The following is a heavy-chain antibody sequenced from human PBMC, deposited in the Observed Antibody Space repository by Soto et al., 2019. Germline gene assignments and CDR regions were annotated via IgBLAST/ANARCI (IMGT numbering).Heavy chain of an antibody. D-gene: IGHD5-18*01. V-gene: IGHV1-69*13. J-gene: IGHJ4*02. CDR1: GGTFSSYA. CDR2: IVPIFGTA. Sequence: GASVKVSCKASGGTFSSYAISWVRQAPGQGLEWMGGIVPIFGTANYAQKFQGRVTITADESTSTAYMELSSLRSEDTAVYYCARSDTAMVTSRFDYWGQGTLVTVSS. CDR3: ARSDTAMVTSRFDY.